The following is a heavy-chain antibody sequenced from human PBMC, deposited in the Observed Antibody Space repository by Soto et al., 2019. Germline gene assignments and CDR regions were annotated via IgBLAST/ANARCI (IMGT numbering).Heavy chain of an antibody. V-gene: IGHV4-59*01. J-gene: IGHJ4*02. CDR2: VGNSGST. CDR3: ARYRREAVAGYPLEN. CDR1: GGSISSNY. D-gene: IGHD6-13*01. Sequence: SLTCTVTGGSISSNYWTWIRRPPGKGLEWIGYVGNSGSTNYNPSGKSRVTISEDTSKSQFSLKVNSMTAADTAVYYCARYRREAVAGYPLENSGQGILVTVSS.